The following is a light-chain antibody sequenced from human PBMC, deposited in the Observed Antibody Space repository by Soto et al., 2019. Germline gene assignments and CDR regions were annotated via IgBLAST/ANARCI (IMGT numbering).Light chain of an antibody. Sequence: QSVLTQPASVSGSPGQSITISCTGTSSDVGGYNYVSWYQQHPGTAPKLMIYEVSNRPSGVSDRFSGSRSGNTASLTISGLRAEDESDYYCISYTSSSTWVFGGGTKLTVL. CDR2: EVS. V-gene: IGLV2-14*01. J-gene: IGLJ3*02. CDR1: SSDVGGYNY. CDR3: ISYTSSSTWV.